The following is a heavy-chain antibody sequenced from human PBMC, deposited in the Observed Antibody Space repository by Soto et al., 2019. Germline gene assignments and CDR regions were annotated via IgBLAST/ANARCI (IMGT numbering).Heavy chain of an antibody. V-gene: IGHV3-21*01. Sequence: EAQLVESGGGLVKPGGSLRLSCAASGFTFSTYSMNWVRQAPGKGLEWVSSISSSGSPRSYADSVKGRFTISRDNAKNSLYLQMDSLRAEDTAVYYCARGRSINTNMDYWGQGTLVTVSS. CDR3: ARGRSINTNMDY. CDR1: GFTFSTYS. CDR2: ISSSGSPR. J-gene: IGHJ4*02. D-gene: IGHD2-2*01.